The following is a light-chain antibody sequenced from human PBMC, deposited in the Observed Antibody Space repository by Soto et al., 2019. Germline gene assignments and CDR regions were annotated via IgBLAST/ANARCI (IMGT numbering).Light chain of an antibody. CDR3: KQYNSYWGT. J-gene: IGKJ1*01. CDR1: QSISSW. CDR2: KAS. V-gene: IGKV1-5*03. Sequence: DIQMTQSPSTLSASVGDRVTITCRASQSISSWLAWYQQKPGKAPKLLIYKASSLESGVPSRFSGSGSGTEFPPTISTLEPDDFATYYCKQYNSYWGTFGQGPK.